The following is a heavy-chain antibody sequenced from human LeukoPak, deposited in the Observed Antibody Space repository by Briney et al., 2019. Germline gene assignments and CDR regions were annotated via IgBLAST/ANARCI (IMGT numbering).Heavy chain of an antibody. V-gene: IGHV3-30*02. D-gene: IGHD3-16*01. Sequence: GGSLRLSCAASGFTFSSYGMSWVRQAPGKGLEWVAFIRYDGSNKYYADSVKGRFTISRDNSKNTLYLQMNSLRAEDTAVYYCAKDLGGYLDYWGQGTLVTVSS. CDR1: GFTFSSYG. CDR3: AKDLGGYLDY. CDR2: IRYDGSNK. J-gene: IGHJ4*02.